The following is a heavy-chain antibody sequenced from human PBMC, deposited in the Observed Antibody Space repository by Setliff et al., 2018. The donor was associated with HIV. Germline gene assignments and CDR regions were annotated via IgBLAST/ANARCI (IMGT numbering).Heavy chain of an antibody. CDR2: IWYDGTNI. CDR3: ARASYSSSWYNIRPFDY. CDR1: GFTFSSHA. D-gene: IGHD6-13*01. J-gene: IGHJ4*02. V-gene: IGHV3-33*01. Sequence: GESLRLSCVVSGFTFSSHAMHWVRQAPGKGLEWVAVIWYDGTNIYYADSVKGRFTISRDNSKNTLYLQMNSLRVEDTGVYFCARASYSSSWYNIRPFDYWAQGILVTVSS.